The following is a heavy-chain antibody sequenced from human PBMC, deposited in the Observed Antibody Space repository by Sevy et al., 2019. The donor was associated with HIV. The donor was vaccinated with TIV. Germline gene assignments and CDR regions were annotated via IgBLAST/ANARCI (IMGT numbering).Heavy chain of an antibody. CDR3: AKDRCTGDVCENYYYALDI. V-gene: IGHV3-30*18. J-gene: IGHJ6*02. Sequence: GGSLRLSCAASGFTFNSYAMHWVRQAPGKGLEWVAVISKDGRTKYYGESVKGRFTISRDNSKNTLNLQMNSLRAEDTAVFYCAKDRCTGDVCENYYYALDIWGQGTTVTVSS. CDR2: ISKDGRTK. CDR1: GFTFNSYA. D-gene: IGHD2-8*02.